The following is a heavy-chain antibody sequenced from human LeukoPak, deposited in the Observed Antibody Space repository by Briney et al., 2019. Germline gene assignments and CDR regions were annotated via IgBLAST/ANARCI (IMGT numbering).Heavy chain of an antibody. D-gene: IGHD3-22*01. CDR1: GYTFTNYY. CDR2: INPRGGST. CDR3: ARAQSVSMIVVVPHLDY. Sequence: ASVKVSCKASGYTFTNYYIHWVGQAPGQGLEYMGVINPRGGSTSYAQKFQGRVTMTRDTSTSTVYMELSSLRSEDTALYYCARAQSVSMIVVVPHLDYWGQGTLVTVSS. J-gene: IGHJ4*02. V-gene: IGHV1-46*01.